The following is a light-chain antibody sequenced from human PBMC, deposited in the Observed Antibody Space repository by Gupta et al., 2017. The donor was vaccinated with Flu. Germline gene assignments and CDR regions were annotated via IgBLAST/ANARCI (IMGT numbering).Light chain of an antibody. CDR3: GSDTSSSAYL. Sequence: HSALTQPASVPGSPGPSTNSYSTGTSRDVGNHNYVSWYQQHPGKAPKLMIYDVSKRPSGISNRFSGSKSGNTASLTISGLQAEDEADYYCGSDTSSSAYLFGTGTKVSVL. V-gene: IGLV2-14*03. CDR2: DVS. J-gene: IGLJ1*01. CDR1: SRDVGNHNY.